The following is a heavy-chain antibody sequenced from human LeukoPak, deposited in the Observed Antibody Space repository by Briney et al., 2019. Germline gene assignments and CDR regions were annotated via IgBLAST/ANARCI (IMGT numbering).Heavy chain of an antibody. J-gene: IGHJ5*02. D-gene: IGHD2-15*01. CDR2: ISAYNGNT. Sequence: ASVNVSCKASGGTFSIYAISWVRQAPGQGLEWMGWISAYNGNTKYAQKFQGRVTVTTDIPTTTAYMELRSLRSDDTAIYYCVRDKCSGITCYSLDPWGQGTLVTVSS. CDR3: VRDKCSGITCYSLDP. V-gene: IGHV1-18*01. CDR1: GGTFSIYA.